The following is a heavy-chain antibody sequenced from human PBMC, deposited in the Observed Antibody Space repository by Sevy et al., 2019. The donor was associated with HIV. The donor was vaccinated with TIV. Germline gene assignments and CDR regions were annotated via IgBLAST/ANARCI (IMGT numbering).Heavy chain of an antibody. Sequence: GQSLKISCAASGFTFSSYAMSWVRQAPGKGLEWVSAISGSGGSTYYADSVKGRFTISRDNSKNTLYLQMNSLRAEDTAVYYCSYYDILTGPPSSWGQGTLVTVSS. V-gene: IGHV3-23*01. CDR3: SYYDILTGPPSS. J-gene: IGHJ4*02. CDR2: ISGSGGST. D-gene: IGHD3-9*01. CDR1: GFTFSSYA.